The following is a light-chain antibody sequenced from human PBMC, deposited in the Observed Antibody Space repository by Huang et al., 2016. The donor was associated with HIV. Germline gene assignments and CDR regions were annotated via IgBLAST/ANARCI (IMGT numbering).Light chain of an antibody. Sequence: DIVLTQSPDSLAVSLGERATINCKSSQSVLDTSSNKNFVAWSQHQMGPSPMLLLYWASTRGSGVPDRFADSGSGTNFTLTFCSLQSDDVAVYYCVQYHTTPSTFAQETKVEIK. V-gene: IGKV4-1*01. J-gene: IGKJ1*01. CDR1: QSVLDTSSNKNF. CDR2: WAS. CDR3: VQYHTTPST.